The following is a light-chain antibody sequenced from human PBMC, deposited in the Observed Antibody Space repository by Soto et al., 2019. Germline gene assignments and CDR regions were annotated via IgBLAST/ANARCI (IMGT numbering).Light chain of an antibody. CDR3: MEPLQLRPT. Sequence: DIVMTQSPLSLPVTPGEPASISCKSSQSLLHSNGYNYVDWYLQKPGQSAQLLISLASNRASGVPDRFSGSGSGTDFTLKISRVEAEDVGVYYCMEPLQLRPTFGQGTKVEIK. V-gene: IGKV2-28*01. J-gene: IGKJ1*01. CDR2: LAS. CDR1: QSLLHSNGYNY.